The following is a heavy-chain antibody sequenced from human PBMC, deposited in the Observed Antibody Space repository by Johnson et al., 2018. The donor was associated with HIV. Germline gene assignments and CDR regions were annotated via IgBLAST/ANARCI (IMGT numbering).Heavy chain of an antibody. CDR3: AKIIGYSSGLEI. CDR1: GFTFSSYA. V-gene: IGHV3-30*04. D-gene: IGHD6-19*01. CDR2: ISYDGSNK. Sequence: VQLVESGGGVVQPGRSLRLSCAASGFTFSSYAMHWVRQAPGKGLEWVAVISYDGSNKYYADSVKGRFTISRDNSKNTLYLQMNSLRAEDTAVYYCAKIIGYSSGLEIWGQGTMVTVSS. J-gene: IGHJ3*02.